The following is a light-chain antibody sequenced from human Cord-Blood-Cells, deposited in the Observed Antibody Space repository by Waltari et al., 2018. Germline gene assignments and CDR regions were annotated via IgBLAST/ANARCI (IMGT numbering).Light chain of an antibody. CDR2: GAS. CDR3: QQYGSSPFT. Sequence: EIMWTQSPGTLSLSPGERATLSCRASQSVSNSYLAWYQQKPGQAPRLLIYGASSRATGIPDRFSGSGSGTDFTLTISRLEPEDFAVYYCQQYGSSPFTFGPGTKVDIQ. J-gene: IGKJ3*01. CDR1: QSVSNSY. V-gene: IGKV3-20*01.